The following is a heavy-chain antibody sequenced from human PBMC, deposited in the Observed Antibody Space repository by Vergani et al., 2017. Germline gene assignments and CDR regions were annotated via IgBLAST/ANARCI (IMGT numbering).Heavy chain of an antibody. V-gene: IGHV4-61*01. CDR3: ARRPSSWFFDY. J-gene: IGHJ4*02. CDR1: GGSVSSGSYY. D-gene: IGHD6-13*01. Sequence: QLQLQESGSGLVKPSETLSLTCTVSGGSVSSGSYYWSWIRQPPGKGLEWIGYIYYSGSTNYNPSLKSRVTISVDTSKNQFSLKLSSVTAADTAVYYCARRPSSWFFDYWGQGTLVTVSS. CDR2: IYYSGST.